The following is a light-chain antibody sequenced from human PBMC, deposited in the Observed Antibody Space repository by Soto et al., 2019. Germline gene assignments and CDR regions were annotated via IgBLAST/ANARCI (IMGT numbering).Light chain of an antibody. J-gene: IGLJ1*01. Sequence: QSVLTQSPSASGSPGQSVTISCTGTSSDVGGYNSVSWFQQRPGKAPKLLIYEVTKRPSGVPDRFSGSKSGNTASLTVSGLQADDEADYSCSSHSGSSNFYVFGPGTMVNV. CDR1: SSDVGGYNS. CDR2: EVT. V-gene: IGLV2-8*01. CDR3: SSHSGSSNFYV.